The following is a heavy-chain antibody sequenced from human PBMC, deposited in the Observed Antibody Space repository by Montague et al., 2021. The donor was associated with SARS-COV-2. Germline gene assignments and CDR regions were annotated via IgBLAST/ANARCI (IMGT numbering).Heavy chain of an antibody. CDR2: INHSGNT. V-gene: IGHV4-34*01. CDR1: GGSFRGYL. CDR3: ARGGSSSYGVY. D-gene: IGHD6-6*01. J-gene: IGHJ4*02. Sequence: SETLSLTCAVHGGSFRGYLWSWIRQPPGKGLEWIGQINHSGNTNXXPSLMSRVTISVDMSKSQFSLKLSSVTAADTAVYYCARGGSSSYGVYWGQGTLVTVSS.